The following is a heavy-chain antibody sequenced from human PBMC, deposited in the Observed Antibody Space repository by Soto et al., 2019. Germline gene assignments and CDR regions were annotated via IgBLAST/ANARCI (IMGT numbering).Heavy chain of an antibody. V-gene: IGHV1-3*01. CDR2: INAGNGNT. J-gene: IGHJ3*02. CDR1: GYTFTSYA. Sequence: ASVKVSCKASGYTFTSYAMHWVRQAPGQRLEWMGWINAGNGNTKYSQKFQGRVTITRDTSASTAYMELSSLRSEDTAVYYCARDMVAATGSSVFLYTNAFDIWGQGTMVTVSS. CDR3: ARDMVAATGSSVFLYTNAFDI. D-gene: IGHD2-15*01.